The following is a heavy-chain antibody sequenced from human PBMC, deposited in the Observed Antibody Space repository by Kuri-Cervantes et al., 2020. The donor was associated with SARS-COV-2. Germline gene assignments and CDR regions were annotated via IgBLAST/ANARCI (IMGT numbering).Heavy chain of an antibody. V-gene: IGHV3-74*01. Sequence: GGSLRLSCAASGFTFSGHWIHWVRQAPGKGLVWVSRINPDGSYTNNADSVKGRFTLSRDNAKNMLFLQMNSLRAEDTAVYYCARMGRWLQLGYYYGMDVWGQGTTVTVSS. D-gene: IGHD5-24*01. J-gene: IGHJ6*02. CDR3: ARMGRWLQLGYYYGMDV. CDR2: INPDGSYT. CDR1: GFTFSGHW.